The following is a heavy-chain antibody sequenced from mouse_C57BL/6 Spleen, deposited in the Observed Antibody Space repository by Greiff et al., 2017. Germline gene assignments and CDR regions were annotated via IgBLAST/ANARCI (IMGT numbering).Heavy chain of an antibody. Sequence: EVKLMESGPGLAKPSQTLSLTCSVTGYSITSDYWNWIRIFPGNKLEYMGYISYSGSTYYNPSLKSRISITRDTSKNQYYLQLNSVTTEDTATYYCARGHYGSSPYWYFDVWGTGTTVTVSS. J-gene: IGHJ1*03. CDR1: GYSITSDY. CDR2: ISYSGST. D-gene: IGHD1-1*01. V-gene: IGHV3-8*01. CDR3: ARGHYGSSPYWYFDV.